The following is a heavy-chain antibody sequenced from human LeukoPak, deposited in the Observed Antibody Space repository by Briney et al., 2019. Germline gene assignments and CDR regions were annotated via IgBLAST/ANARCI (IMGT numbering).Heavy chain of an antibody. J-gene: IGHJ4*02. Sequence: GVLRLSCAASGFTFSSYWMSWVRQAPGKGLEWVANIKQDGSEKYYVDSVKGRFTISRDNAKNSLYLQMNSLRAEDTAVYYCAREAMIAIFDYWGQGTLVTVSS. V-gene: IGHV3-7*01. CDR2: IKQDGSEK. CDR1: GFTFSSYW. D-gene: IGHD3-22*01. CDR3: AREAMIAIFDY.